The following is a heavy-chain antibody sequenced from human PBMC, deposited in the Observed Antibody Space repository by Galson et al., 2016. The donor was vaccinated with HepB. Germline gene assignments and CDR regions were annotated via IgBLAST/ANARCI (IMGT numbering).Heavy chain of an antibody. J-gene: IGHJ4*02. V-gene: IGHV3-30*18. Sequence: SLRLSCAASGFTLSSCGMYWVRQAPGKGLEWVAVISDDGSNKMYADSVKGRFTISRDNSKNTLYLQMNSLRLEDTAMYYCAKVGSIAARPGYFDSWGQGTLVTVSS. D-gene: IGHD6-6*01. CDR1: GFTLSSCG. CDR2: ISDDGSNK. CDR3: AKVGSIAARPGYFDS.